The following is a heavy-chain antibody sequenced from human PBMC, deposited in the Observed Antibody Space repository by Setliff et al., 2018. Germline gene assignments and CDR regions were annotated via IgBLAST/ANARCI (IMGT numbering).Heavy chain of an antibody. CDR1: GYSLTRYY. CDR2: INPGGGSA. CDR3: ARGGMAAANRKGVFEY. Sequence: ASVKVSCKASGYSLTRYYMHWVRQAPGQGLEWMGIINPGGGSASYAEKSQGRVTMTRDTSTSTFYMEVNILRSDDTAVYYCARGGMAAANRKGVFEYWGQGTLVTVSS. J-gene: IGHJ4*02. D-gene: IGHD6-13*01. V-gene: IGHV1-46*01.